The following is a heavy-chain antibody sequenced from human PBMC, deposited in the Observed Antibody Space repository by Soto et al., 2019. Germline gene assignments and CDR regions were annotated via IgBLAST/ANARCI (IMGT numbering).Heavy chain of an antibody. CDR3: ARGDRGGFDL. Sequence: GGSLRLSCAASGFTFDYYLMHWVRQAPGKGLVWVSRVHSGGTTTTYADSVKGRFTISRDNARNTVSLQMSSLRAEDTAIYYCARGDRGGFDLWGHGTMVTVSS. J-gene: IGHJ3*01. V-gene: IGHV3-74*01. CDR1: GFTFDYYL. CDR2: VHSGGTTT. D-gene: IGHD3-10*01.